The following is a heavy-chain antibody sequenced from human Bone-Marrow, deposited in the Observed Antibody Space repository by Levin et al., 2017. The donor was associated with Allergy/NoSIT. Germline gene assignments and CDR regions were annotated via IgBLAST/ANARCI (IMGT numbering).Heavy chain of an antibody. J-gene: IGHJ5*02. Sequence: GSLRLSCAVYGGSFSGYYWTWIRQSPGKGLEWIGEINHSGSTNYNPSLESRVTISVDTSKNQFSLKLTSVTAADMGVYYCTRGDTGDCSSSTCYGWRWFDAWGQRTLVTVSS. D-gene: IGHD2-2*01. CDR3: TRGDTGDCSSSTCYGWRWFDA. CDR1: GGSFSGYY. V-gene: IGHV4-34*01. CDR2: INHSGST.